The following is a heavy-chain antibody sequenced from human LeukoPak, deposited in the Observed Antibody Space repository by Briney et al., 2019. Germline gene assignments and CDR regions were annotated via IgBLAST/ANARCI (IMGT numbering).Heavy chain of an antibody. J-gene: IGHJ4*02. CDR3: ARGISAARRYYFDS. CDR2: IRQDGSEQ. CDR1: GFPFSHYW. V-gene: IGHV3-7*01. Sequence: GGSLTLSCAASGFPFSHYWMSWVRQAPGKGLGWVANIRQDGSEQYYLDSVKGRFTISKDNADNSLYLQMNSLRSADTAIYYCARGISAARRYYFDSWGQGIMVTVS. D-gene: IGHD6-6*01.